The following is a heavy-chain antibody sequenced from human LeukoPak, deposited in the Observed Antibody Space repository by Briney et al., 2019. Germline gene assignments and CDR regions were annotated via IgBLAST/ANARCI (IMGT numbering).Heavy chain of an antibody. V-gene: IGHV1-69*04. J-gene: IGHJ5*02. CDR2: IIPILGIA. CDR3: AREIPSYSNEFDP. Sequence: SVKVSCKASGGTFSSYAISWVRQAPGQGLEWMGRIIPILGIANYAQKFQGRVTITADKSTSTAYMELNSLRAEDTAVYYCAREIPSYSNEFDPWGQGTLVTVSS. CDR1: GGTFSSYA. D-gene: IGHD6-13*01.